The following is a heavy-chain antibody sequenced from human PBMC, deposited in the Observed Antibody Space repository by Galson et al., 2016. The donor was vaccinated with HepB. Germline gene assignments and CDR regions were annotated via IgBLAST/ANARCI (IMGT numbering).Heavy chain of an antibody. Sequence: SVKVSCKASGYTFTNYGIAWVRQAPGQGLEWMGWSSTNTDKTNYAHKFQGRVTMTTNASTTTAYLELRSLRFDDTAVYYCARDLGFDYGDYGWFGPWGQGTLVTVSS. D-gene: IGHD4-17*01. CDR2: SSTNTDKT. V-gene: IGHV1-18*01. J-gene: IGHJ5*02. CDR1: GYTFTNYG. CDR3: ARDLGFDYGDYGWFGP.